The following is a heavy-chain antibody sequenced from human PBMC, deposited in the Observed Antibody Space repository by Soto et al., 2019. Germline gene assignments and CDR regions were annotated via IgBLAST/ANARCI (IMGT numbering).Heavy chain of an antibody. D-gene: IGHD3-9*01. CDR3: ARWTEGALRYFYWLIT. CDR1: GGSISSGDYY. J-gene: IGHJ5*02. V-gene: IGHV4-30-4*01. Sequence: PSETLSLTCTVSGGSISSGDYYWSWIRQPPGEGLEWIGYIYYSGSTYYNPSLKSRVTISVDTSKNQFSLKLSSVTAADTAVYYCARWTEGALRYFYWLITWGQGTLVTVSS. CDR2: IYYSGST.